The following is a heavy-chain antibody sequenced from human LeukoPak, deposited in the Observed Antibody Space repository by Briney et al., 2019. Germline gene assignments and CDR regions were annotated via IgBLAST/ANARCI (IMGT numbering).Heavy chain of an antibody. Sequence: SETLSLTCTVSGGSMSSYYWSWIRQSPGKGLEWVGYISYSGTTNYNPSLKSRVTISLGTSKNQFSLNLTSVTAADTAVYYCARHGSGTSLALYPWGQGTLVTVSS. CDR2: ISYSGTT. D-gene: IGHD3-10*01. CDR3: ARHGSGTSLALYP. V-gene: IGHV4-59*08. J-gene: IGHJ5*02. CDR1: GGSMSSYY.